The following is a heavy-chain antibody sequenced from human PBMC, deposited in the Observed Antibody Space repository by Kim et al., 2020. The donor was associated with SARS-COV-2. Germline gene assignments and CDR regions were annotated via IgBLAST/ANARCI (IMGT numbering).Heavy chain of an antibody. V-gene: IGHV3-74*01. Sequence: TSYADAVKGRFTISRDNAKNTLYLQMNSLRDEATAVYYCARGGFSAGFDIWGHGTMVTVSS. CDR3: ARGGFSAGFDI. J-gene: IGHJ3*02. D-gene: IGHD3-10*01. CDR2: T.